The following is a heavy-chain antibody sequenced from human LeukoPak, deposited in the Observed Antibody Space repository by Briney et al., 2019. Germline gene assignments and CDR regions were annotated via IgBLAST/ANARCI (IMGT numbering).Heavy chain of an antibody. Sequence: PSETLSLTCTVSGGSISSYYWSWIRQPPGKGLEWIGYIYYSGSTNYNPSLKSRVTISVDTSKNQFSLKLSSVTAADTAVYYCAGSSGYSYGYGYYYGMDVWGQGTTVTVSS. CDR1: GGSISSYY. V-gene: IGHV4-59*01. CDR2: IYYSGST. D-gene: IGHD5-18*01. J-gene: IGHJ6*02. CDR3: AGSSGYSYGYGYYYGMDV.